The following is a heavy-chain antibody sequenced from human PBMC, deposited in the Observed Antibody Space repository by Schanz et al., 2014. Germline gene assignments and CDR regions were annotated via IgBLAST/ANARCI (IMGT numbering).Heavy chain of an antibody. CDR2: VNPSGGST. J-gene: IGHJ4*02. CDR3: ARGRTFDY. Sequence: QVQLVQSGTQVKKPGASVKVSCKASGYTLSAYSLHWVRQAPGQGLEWMGIVNPSGGSTTYAQKFQGRVTMTRDTSTSTVYMELSSLRSEDTAVYYCARGRTFDYWGQGTLVTVSS. V-gene: IGHV1-46*01. CDR1: GYTLSAYS.